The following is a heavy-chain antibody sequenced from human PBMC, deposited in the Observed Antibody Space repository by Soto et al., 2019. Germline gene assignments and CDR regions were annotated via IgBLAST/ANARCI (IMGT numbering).Heavy chain of an antibody. CDR1: GFTFSSYS. Sequence: PGGSLRLSCAASGFTFSSYSMNWVRQAPGKGLEWVSAISGSGGSTYYADSVKGRFTISRDNSKNTLYLQMNSLRAEDTAVYYCAKEQCYYDSSGYYGAGAYWGQGTLVTVSS. CDR3: AKEQCYYDSSGYYGAGAY. J-gene: IGHJ4*02. D-gene: IGHD3-22*01. V-gene: IGHV3-23*01. CDR2: ISGSGGST.